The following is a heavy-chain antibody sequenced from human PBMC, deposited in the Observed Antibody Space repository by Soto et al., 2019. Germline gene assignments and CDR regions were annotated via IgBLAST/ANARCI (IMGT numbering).Heavy chain of an antibody. Sequence: SETLSLTCAVYGGSFSGYYWSWIRQPPGEGLEWIGEINHSGSTNYNPSLKSRVTISVDTSKNQFSLKLSSVTAADTAVYYCARGPGCSSTSCYTYYYYYYGMDVWGQGTTVTV. J-gene: IGHJ6*02. CDR1: GGSFSGYY. D-gene: IGHD2-2*02. CDR2: INHSGST. V-gene: IGHV4-34*01. CDR3: ARGPGCSSTSCYTYYYYYYGMDV.